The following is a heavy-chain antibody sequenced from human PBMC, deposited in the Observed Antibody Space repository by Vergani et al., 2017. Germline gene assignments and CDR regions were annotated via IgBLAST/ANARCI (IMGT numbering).Heavy chain of an antibody. CDR3: AKDHYDFWSGYPNLSSFDL. J-gene: IGHJ2*01. CDR1: GFTFDDYA. CDR2: ISWNSGSI. V-gene: IGHV3-9*01. D-gene: IGHD3-3*01. Sequence: EVQLVESGGGLVQPGRSLRLSCAASGFTFDDYAMHLVRPAPGKGLEWVSGISWNSGSIGYADSVKGRFTISRDNAKNSLYLQMHSLRAEDTALYYCAKDHYDFWSGYPNLSSFDLWGRGTLVTVSS.